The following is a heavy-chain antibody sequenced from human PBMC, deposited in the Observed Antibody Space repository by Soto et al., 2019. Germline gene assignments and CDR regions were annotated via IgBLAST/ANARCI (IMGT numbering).Heavy chain of an antibody. CDR3: ASSEFH. CDR2: IFYSGST. Sequence: PSETLSLTFTVSGGSISSSSYYWGWIRQPPGKGLEWIGSIFYSGSTYYNPSLKSRVTTSVDTSKNHFSLKLISVTAADTAVYYCASSEFHWGQGTLVTVSS. D-gene: IGHD2-21*01. V-gene: IGHV4-39*01. CDR1: GGSISSSSYY. J-gene: IGHJ4*02.